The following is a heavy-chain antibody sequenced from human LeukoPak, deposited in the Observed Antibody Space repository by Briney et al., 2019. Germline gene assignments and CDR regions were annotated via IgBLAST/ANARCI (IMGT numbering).Heavy chain of an antibody. J-gene: IGHJ6*04. CDR2: FDPEDGET. D-gene: IGHD2-2*01. V-gene: IGHV1-24*01. CDR3: ATVGCSSTSCYSHSSYYYGMDV. CDR1: GYTLTELS. Sequence: ASVKVSCKVSGYTLTELSMHWVRQAPGKVLEWMGGFDPEDGETIYAQKFQGRVTMTEDTSTDTAYMELSSLRSEDTAVYYCATVGCSSTSCYSHSSYYYGMDVWGKGTTVTVSS.